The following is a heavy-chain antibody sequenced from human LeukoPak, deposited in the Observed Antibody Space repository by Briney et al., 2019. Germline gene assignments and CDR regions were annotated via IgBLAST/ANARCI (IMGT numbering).Heavy chain of an antibody. CDR3: AKDYYDSSGPPSDAFDI. CDR2: ISNSGST. Sequence: SETLSLTCTVSGGSVSNGNYYWSWLRQPPGKALEWIGYISNSGSTNYHPSLKSRVTISSDTSKTQFTLKLTSVTAADTAVYYCAKDYYDSSGPPSDAFDIWGQGTMVTVSS. J-gene: IGHJ3*02. CDR1: GGSVSNGNYY. V-gene: IGHV4-61*01. D-gene: IGHD3-22*01.